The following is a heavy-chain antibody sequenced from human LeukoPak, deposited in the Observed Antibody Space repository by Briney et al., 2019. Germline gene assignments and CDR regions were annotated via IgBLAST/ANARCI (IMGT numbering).Heavy chain of an antibody. CDR3: ARDLYYYGSGSYFDY. D-gene: IGHD3-10*01. J-gene: IGHJ4*02. CDR1: GFTFSSYW. V-gene: IGHV3-7*03. CDR2: IKQDGSEK. Sequence: GASLRLSCAASGFTFSSYWMSWVRQAPGKGLEWVANIKQDGSEKYYVDSVKGRFTISRDNAKNSLYLQMNSLRAEDTAVYYCARDLYYYGSGSYFDYWGQGTLVTVSS.